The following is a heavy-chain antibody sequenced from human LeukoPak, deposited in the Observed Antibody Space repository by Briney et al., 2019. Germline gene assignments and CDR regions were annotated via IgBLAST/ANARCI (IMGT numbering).Heavy chain of an antibody. J-gene: IGHJ4*02. CDR2: IYYSGST. D-gene: IGHD1-26*01. V-gene: IGHV4-59*01. Sequence: SETLSLTCTVSGGSISSYYWSWIRQPPGKGLEWIGYIYYSGSTNYNPSLKSRVTISVDTSKNQFSLKLSSVTAADTAVYYCARMGASPSFDYWGQGTLVTVSS. CDR3: ARMGASPSFDY. CDR1: GGSISSYY.